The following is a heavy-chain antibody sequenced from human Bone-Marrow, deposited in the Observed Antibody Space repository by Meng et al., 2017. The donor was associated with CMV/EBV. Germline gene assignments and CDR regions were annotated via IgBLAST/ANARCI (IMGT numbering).Heavy chain of an antibody. V-gene: IGHV3-74*03. CDR3: ARGLTGIEVSPSDAFDI. CDR2: IKSDAIGT. D-gene: IGHD6-13*01. CDR1: GFTFNNYW. J-gene: IGHJ3*02. Sequence: GGSLRLSCAASGFTFNNYWMHWVRQAPGKGLLWVSRIKSDAIGTTYAESVKGRFTISRENAKNTMYLQMNSLRVEDTAVYYCARGLTGIEVSPSDAFDIWGQGTLVTVSS.